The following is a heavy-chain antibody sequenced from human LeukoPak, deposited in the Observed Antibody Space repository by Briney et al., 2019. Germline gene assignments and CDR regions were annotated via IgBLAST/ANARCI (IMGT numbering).Heavy chain of an antibody. D-gene: IGHD3-22*01. V-gene: IGHV3-21*01. CDR3: ARVGCYDRSSRRYFDY. CDR1: GFTFSSYS. Sequence: PGGSLRLSCAASGFTFSSYSMNWVRQAPGKGLEWVSSISSSSSYIYYADSVKGRFTISRDNAKNSLYLQMNSLRAEDTAVYYCARVGCYDRSSRRYFDYWGQGTLVTVSS. CDR2: ISSSSSYI. J-gene: IGHJ4*02.